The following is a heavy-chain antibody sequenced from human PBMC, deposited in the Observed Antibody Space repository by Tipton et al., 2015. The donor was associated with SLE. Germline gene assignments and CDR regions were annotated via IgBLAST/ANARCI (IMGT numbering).Heavy chain of an antibody. D-gene: IGHD5-12*01. Sequence: TLSLTCTVSGGFISSYYWSWIRQPPGKGLEWIGYIYYSGSTNYSGSTNYNPSLKSRVTISLDTSKNQFSLKLSSVTAADTAVYYCARRLTRYSGYDYFDYWGQGTLVTVSS. CDR1: GGFISSYY. V-gene: IGHV4-59*01. J-gene: IGHJ4*02. CDR3: ARRLTRYSGYDYFDY. CDR2: IYYSGSTNYSGST.